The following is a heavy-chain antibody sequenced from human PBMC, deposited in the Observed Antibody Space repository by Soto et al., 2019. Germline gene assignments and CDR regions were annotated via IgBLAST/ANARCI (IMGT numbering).Heavy chain of an antibody. V-gene: IGHV1-18*01. D-gene: IGHD3-22*01. CDR3: ARDPDSSGYSNRYFDY. CDR2: ISAYNGNT. J-gene: IGHJ4*02. Sequence: ASVKVSCKASGYTFTSYGISWVRQAPGQGLEWMGWISAYNGNTNYAQKLQGRVTMTTDTSTSTAYMELRSLRSDDTAVYYCARDPDSSGYSNRYFDYWGQGTLVTVSS. CDR1: GYTFTSYG.